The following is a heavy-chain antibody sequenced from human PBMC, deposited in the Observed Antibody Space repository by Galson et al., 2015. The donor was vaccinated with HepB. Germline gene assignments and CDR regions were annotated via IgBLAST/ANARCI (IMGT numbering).Heavy chain of an antibody. CDR1: GFTVSSNY. V-gene: IGHV3-66*02. CDR3: AREKGRGVISPYFDY. Sequence: SLRLSCAASGFTVSSNYMSWVRQAPGKGLQWVSVIYSDGTTAYADSVKGRFTVSRDNSKNTLYLQMNSLRVEDTAVYYCAREKGRGVISPYFDYWGQGTLVTVSS. J-gene: IGHJ4*02. D-gene: IGHD3-10*01. CDR2: IYSDGTT.